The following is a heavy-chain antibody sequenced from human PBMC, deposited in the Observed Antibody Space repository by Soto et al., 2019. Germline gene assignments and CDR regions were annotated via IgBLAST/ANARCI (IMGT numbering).Heavy chain of an antibody. CDR1: GFIFTSFW. CDR3: AKDSWYFDL. J-gene: IGHJ4*02. Sequence: GGSLRLSCEASGFIFTSFWMHWGRQVPGTGLVWVSRIDTSGSSTSYADSVKGRFTISRDNAKTTVSLQMNSLRAEDPGVYYCAKDSWYFDLWSQGSLVTVSS. V-gene: IGHV3-74*01. CDR2: IDTSGSST. D-gene: IGHD6-13*01.